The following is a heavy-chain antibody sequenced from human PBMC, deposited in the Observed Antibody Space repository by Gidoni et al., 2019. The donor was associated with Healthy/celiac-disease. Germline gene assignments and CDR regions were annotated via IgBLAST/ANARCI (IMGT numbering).Heavy chain of an antibody. J-gene: IGHJ4*02. Sequence: EVQLVESGGGLVQPGRSLRLSCAASGFTFDDYAMHWVRQAPGKGLEWVSGISWNSGSIGYADSVKGRFTISRDNAKNSLYLQMNSLRAEDTALYYCAKARYYDILTAFDYWGQGTLVTVSS. CDR1: GFTFDDYA. CDR2: ISWNSGSI. V-gene: IGHV3-9*01. CDR3: AKARYYDILTAFDY. D-gene: IGHD3-9*01.